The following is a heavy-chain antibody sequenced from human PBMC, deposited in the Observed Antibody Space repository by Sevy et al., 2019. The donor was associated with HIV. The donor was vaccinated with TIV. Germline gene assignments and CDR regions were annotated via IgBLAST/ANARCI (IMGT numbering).Heavy chain of an antibody. Sequence: GGSLRLSCAASGFTFSNFEMNWVRQAPGKGLEWISYITSGGSTIYYADSVQGRFTISRDNAKNSLFLQMNSLRAEDTAVYYCARATYYYDSSGPYYFDYWGQGTLVTVSS. CDR2: ITSGGSTI. D-gene: IGHD3-22*01. J-gene: IGHJ4*02. V-gene: IGHV3-48*03. CDR1: GFTFSNFE. CDR3: ARATYYYDSSGPYYFDY.